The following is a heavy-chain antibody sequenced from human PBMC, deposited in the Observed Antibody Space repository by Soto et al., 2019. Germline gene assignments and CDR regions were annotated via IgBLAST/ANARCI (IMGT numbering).Heavy chain of an antibody. Sequence: PSETLSITGTVSGGTISSYDWSWIRQPPGKGLEWIGYIYYSGSTNYNPSLKSRVTISVDTSKNQFSLKLSSVTAADTAVYYCASARSGWSLDHDHWGQGTLVTVS. CDR2: IYYSGST. CDR1: GGTISSYD. D-gene: IGHD6-19*01. CDR3: ASARSGWSLDHDH. V-gene: IGHV4-59*01. J-gene: IGHJ4*02.